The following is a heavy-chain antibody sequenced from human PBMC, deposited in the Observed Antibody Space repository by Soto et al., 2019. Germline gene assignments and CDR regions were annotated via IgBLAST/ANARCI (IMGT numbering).Heavy chain of an antibody. J-gene: IGHJ6*02. Sequence: QVQLQESGPGLVKPSETLSLTCTVSGGSISSYYWSWIRQPPGQGLEWIGYDYYSGSTNYNPTLMSRVTITLDTANHQRSLKLGSVTDADTAIYYCARGGGLRYYGSKVTLMDVWGQGTTVTVSS. CDR2: DYYSGST. CDR1: GGSISSYY. CDR3: ARGGGLRYYGSKVTLMDV. V-gene: IGHV4-59*01. D-gene: IGHD1-26*01.